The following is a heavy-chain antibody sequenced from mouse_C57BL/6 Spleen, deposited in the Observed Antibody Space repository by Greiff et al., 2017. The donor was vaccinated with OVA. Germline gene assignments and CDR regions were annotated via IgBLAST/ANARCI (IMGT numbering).Heavy chain of an antibody. J-gene: IGHJ3*01. V-gene: IGHV1-61*01. CDR1: GYTFTSYW. D-gene: IGHD3-2*02. CDR3: AREDNSGSFAY. Sequence: VKLKQPGAELVRPGSSVKLSCKASGYTFTSYWMDWVKQRPGQGLEWIGNIYPSDSETHYNQKFKDKATLTVDKSSSTAYMQLSSLTSEDSAVYYCAREDNSGSFAYWGQGTLVTVSA. CDR2: IYPSDSET.